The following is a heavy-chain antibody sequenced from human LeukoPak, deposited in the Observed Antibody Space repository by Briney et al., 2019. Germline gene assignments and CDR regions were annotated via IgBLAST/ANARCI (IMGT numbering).Heavy chain of an antibody. CDR3: AKRHLNYYDSSGYRTYYFDY. V-gene: IGHV3-23*01. Sequence: GGSLRLSCVASGFTFSSYAMSWVRQAPGKGLEWVSSISDSGTSTFYADSVKGRFTISRDNSKNTLYLQMNSLRVEDTALYYCAKRHLNYYDSSGYRTYYFDYWGQGTLVTVSS. J-gene: IGHJ4*02. D-gene: IGHD3-22*01. CDR1: GFTFSSYA. CDR2: ISDSGTST.